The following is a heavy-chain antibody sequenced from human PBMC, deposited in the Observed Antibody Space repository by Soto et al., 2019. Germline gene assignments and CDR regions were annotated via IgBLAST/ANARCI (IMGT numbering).Heavy chain of an antibody. D-gene: IGHD3-10*01. CDR2: ISGSGGST. CDR3: AKDGDTMVRGVIPDAFDI. V-gene: IGHV3-23*01. Sequence: GESLKISCAASGFTFSSYAMSWVRQAPGKGLEWVSAISGSGGSTYYADSVKGRFTISRDNSKNTLYLQMNSLRAEDTAVYYCAKDGDTMVRGVIPDAFDIWGQGTMVTVSS. CDR1: GFTFSSYA. J-gene: IGHJ3*02.